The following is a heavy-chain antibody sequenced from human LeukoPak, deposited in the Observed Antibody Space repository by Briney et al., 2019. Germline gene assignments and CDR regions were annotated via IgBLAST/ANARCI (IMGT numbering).Heavy chain of an antibody. CDR2: ISYSGST. D-gene: IGHD3-22*01. CDR3: ARERTSGYSYYFDY. Sequence: PSESLSLTCTVAGGSISSYCWSWIRQPPGKGLEWIGYISYSGSTNYDPSLKSRVTISVDTSKNQFSLKLSSVTAADTAVYYCARERTSGYSYYFDYWGQGNLVTVSS. CDR1: GGSISSYC. J-gene: IGHJ4*02. V-gene: IGHV4-59*01.